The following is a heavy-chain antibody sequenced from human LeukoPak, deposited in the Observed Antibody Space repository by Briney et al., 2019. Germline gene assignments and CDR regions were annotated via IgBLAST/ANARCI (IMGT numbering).Heavy chain of an antibody. CDR1: GLTFSTYW. J-gene: IGHJ6*04. V-gene: IGHV3-7*01. Sequence: GGSLRLSCAASGLTFSTYWMTWVRQAPGKGLEWVANIKQDGSEKNYVGSVKGRFTISRDNAKNSLYLQMNSLRVEDTAVYYCAGGIAMVRGGDVWGKGTTVTVSS. CDR3: AGGIAMVRGGDV. CDR2: IKQDGSEK. D-gene: IGHD3-10*01.